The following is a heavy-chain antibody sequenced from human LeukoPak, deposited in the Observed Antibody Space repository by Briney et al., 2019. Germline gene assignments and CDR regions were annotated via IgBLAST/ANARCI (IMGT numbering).Heavy chain of an antibody. Sequence: SETLSLTCTVSGGSISSSSYYWGWIRQPPGKGLEWIGSIYYSGSTNYNPSLKSRVTISVDTSKNQFSLKLSSVTAADTAVYYCARHPSGEYSSSWLDYWGQGTLVTVSS. CDR3: ARHPSGEYSSSWLDY. CDR2: IYYSGST. J-gene: IGHJ4*02. CDR1: GGSISSSSYY. V-gene: IGHV4-39*01. D-gene: IGHD6-13*01.